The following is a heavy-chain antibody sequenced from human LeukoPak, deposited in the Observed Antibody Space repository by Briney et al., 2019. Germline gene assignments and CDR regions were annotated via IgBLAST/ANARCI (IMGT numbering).Heavy chain of an antibody. CDR1: GFTFEEYS. CDR3: GKDIEHYDFWNGYEY. J-gene: IGHJ4*02. CDR2: IRWDGGPT. V-gene: IGHV3-43*01. Sequence: AGGCLRLSCAASGFTFEEYSMQWVRRPPGKGLEWVAVIRWDGGPTYYADSVKGRFTISRDNSEKYVYLHMNSLRTEDTAFYYCGKDIEHYDFWNGYEYRGEGTVVSVSS. D-gene: IGHD3-3*01.